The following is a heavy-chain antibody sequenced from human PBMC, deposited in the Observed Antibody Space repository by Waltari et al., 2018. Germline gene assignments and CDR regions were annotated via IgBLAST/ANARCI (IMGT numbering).Heavy chain of an antibody. CDR3: ARVAGDYVAWYGYFDY. CDR1: AFTFSSYW. CDR2: IKQDGSEK. J-gene: IGHJ4*02. D-gene: IGHD4-17*01. V-gene: IGHV3-7*01. Sequence: EVQLVESGGGLVQPGGSLRLSCAASAFTFSSYWMRWARQAPGKGLEWVANIKQDGSEKYYVDSVKGRFTISRDNARNSLYLQMNSLRAEDTAVYYCARVAGDYVAWYGYFDYWGQGTLVTVSS.